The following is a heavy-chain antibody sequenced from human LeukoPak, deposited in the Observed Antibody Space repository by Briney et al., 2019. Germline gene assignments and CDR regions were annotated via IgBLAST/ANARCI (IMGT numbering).Heavy chain of an antibody. V-gene: IGHV1-3*01. CDR3: ATGLPGHYYDSSGYYF. D-gene: IGHD3-22*01. CDR2: INAGNGNT. CDR1: GYTFTSYA. J-gene: IGHJ4*02. Sequence: ASVKVSCKASGYTFTSYAMHWVRQAPGQRLEWMGWINAGNGNTKYSQKFQGRVTITRDTSASTAYMELSSLRSEDTAVYYCATGLPGHYYDSSGYYFWGQGTLVTVSS.